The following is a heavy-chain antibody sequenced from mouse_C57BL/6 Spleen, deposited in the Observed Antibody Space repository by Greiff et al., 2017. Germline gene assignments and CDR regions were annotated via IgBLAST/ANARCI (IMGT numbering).Heavy chain of an antibody. Sequence: QVQLQQSGAELVKPGASVKISCKASGYAFSSYWMNWVKQRPGKGLEWIGQIYPGDGDTNYNGKFKGKATLTADKSSSTAYMQLSSLTSEDSAVYFCAIHYYGSSYWFAYWGQGTLVTVSA. CDR1: GYAFSSYW. J-gene: IGHJ3*01. V-gene: IGHV1-80*01. CDR3: AIHYYGSSYWFAY. CDR2: IYPGDGDT. D-gene: IGHD1-1*01.